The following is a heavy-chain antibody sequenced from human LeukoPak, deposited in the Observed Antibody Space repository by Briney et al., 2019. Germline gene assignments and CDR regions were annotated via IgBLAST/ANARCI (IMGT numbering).Heavy chain of an antibody. J-gene: IGHJ6*03. CDR3: ARLVYYYMDV. CDR1: GGSISSSSYY. CDR2: IYYSGST. V-gene: IGHV4-39*01. Sequence: SENLSLTCSVSGGSISSSSYYWGWIRQPPGKGLEWNGSIYYSGSTYYNQSLKTRVTISVDTSKYKFSLKLSSVTAADTAVYYCARLVYYYMDVWGKGTTVTVSS.